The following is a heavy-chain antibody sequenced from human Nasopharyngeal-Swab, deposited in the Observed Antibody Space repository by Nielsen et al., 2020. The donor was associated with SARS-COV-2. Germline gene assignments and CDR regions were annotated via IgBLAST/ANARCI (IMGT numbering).Heavy chain of an antibody. V-gene: IGHV3-30*18. CDR2: ISYDGSNK. Sequence: IRKPQGKGREWGGVISYDGSNKYYADSVKGRFTISRDNSKNTLYLQMNSLRAEDTAVYYCAKERPYYDILTGYYSDAFDIWGQGTMVTVSS. D-gene: IGHD3-9*01. CDR3: AKERPYYDILTGYYSDAFDI. J-gene: IGHJ3*02.